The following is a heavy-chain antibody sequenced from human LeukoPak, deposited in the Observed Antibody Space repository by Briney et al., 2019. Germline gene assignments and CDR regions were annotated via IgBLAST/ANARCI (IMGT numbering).Heavy chain of an antibody. D-gene: IGHD6-13*01. CDR1: GGTFSSYA. Sequence: ASVKVSCKASGGTFSSYAISWVRQAPGQGLEWMGGIIPIFGTANYAQKFQGRVTITTDESTSTAYMELSSLRSEDTAVYYCVRGGSDGSSPMVGYWGQGTLVTVSS. CDR2: IIPIFGTA. V-gene: IGHV1-69*05. CDR3: VRGGSDGSSPMVGY. J-gene: IGHJ4*02.